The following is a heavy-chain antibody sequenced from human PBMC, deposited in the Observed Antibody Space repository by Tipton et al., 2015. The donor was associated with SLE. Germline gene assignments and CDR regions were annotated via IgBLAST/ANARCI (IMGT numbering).Heavy chain of an antibody. V-gene: IGHV4-59*12. CDR2: IYYSGST. J-gene: IGHJ4*02. CDR1: GGSISSYY. CDR3: ARDRTGDLDY. Sequence: LRLSCTVSGGSISSYYWSWIRQPPGKGLEWIGYIYYSGSTNYNPSLKSRVTISVDKSKNQFSLKLSSVTAADTAVFYCARDRTGDLDYWGQGTLVTVSS. D-gene: IGHD7-27*01.